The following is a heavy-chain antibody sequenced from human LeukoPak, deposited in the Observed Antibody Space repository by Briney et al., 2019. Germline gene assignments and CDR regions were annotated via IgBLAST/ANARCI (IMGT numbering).Heavy chain of an antibody. Sequence: GGSLRLSCSASGFTFSTYWMSWVRQAPGKGLEWVANMKRDGSEIYYVDSVKGRFTISRDNAKNSLFLQMNSLRAEDTAVYYCAKDQSGSYSPFDYWGQGTLVTVSS. J-gene: IGHJ4*02. D-gene: IGHD1-26*01. CDR3: AKDQSGSYSPFDY. CDR1: GFTFSTYW. V-gene: IGHV3-7*01. CDR2: MKRDGSEI.